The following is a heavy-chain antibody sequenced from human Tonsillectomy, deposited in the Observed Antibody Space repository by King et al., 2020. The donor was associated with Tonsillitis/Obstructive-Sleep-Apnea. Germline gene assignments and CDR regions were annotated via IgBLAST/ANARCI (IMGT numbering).Heavy chain of an antibody. D-gene: IGHD3-10*01. CDR1: GITFSSYA. J-gene: IGHJ4*02. Sequence: DVQLVESGGGLVQPGGSLRLSCAASGITFSSYAMSWVRPAPGKGLYWVSTISGGVGSTSYADSVKGRVTISRDNSKNTLYLQMNSLRAEDTAVYYCAKAMVQGIIITIFDYWGQGTLVTVSS. CDR2: ISGGVGST. CDR3: AKAMVQGIIITIFDY. V-gene: IGHV3-23*04.